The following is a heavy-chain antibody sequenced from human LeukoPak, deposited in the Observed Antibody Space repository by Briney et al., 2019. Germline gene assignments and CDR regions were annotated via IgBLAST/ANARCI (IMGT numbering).Heavy chain of an antibody. V-gene: IGHV3-23*01. D-gene: IGHD6-13*01. CDR1: GLIFNTYA. CDR3: AKRTSSRAFDY. Sequence: GGSLRLSCAASGLIFNTYAMSWVRQAPGKGLEWVSAIASSGGGTYYTDSVKGRFTIFRDNSKNTLYLQMNSLRGEDTAVYYCAKRTSSRAFDYWGQGTLVTVSS. J-gene: IGHJ4*02. CDR2: IASSGGGT.